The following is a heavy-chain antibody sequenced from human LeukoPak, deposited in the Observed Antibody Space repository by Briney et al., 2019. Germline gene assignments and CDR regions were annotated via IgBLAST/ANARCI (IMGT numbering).Heavy chain of an antibody. CDR2: ISGSGGST. Sequence: PGGSLRLSCAASGFTFSSYGMHWVRQAPGKGLEWVSAISGSGGSTYYADSVKGRFTISRDNSKNTLYLQMNSLRAEDTAVYYCAKDGTGDEYYYDSSGYYYFDYWGQGTLVTVSS. CDR1: GFTFSSYG. CDR3: AKDGTGDEYYYDSSGYYYFDY. J-gene: IGHJ4*02. V-gene: IGHV3-23*01. D-gene: IGHD3-22*01.